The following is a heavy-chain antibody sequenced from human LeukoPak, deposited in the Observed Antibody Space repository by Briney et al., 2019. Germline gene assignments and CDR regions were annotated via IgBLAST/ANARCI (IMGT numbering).Heavy chain of an antibody. CDR3: AREDGNWGRAFDY. CDR2: IIPIFGTA. CDR1: GGTFSSYA. V-gene: IGHV1-69*05. Sequence: SVKVSCKASGGTFSSYAISWVRQAPGQGLEWMGRIIPIFGTANYAQKFQGRVTITTDESTSTAYMELSSLRSEDTAVYYCAREDGNWGRAFDYWGQRTLVTVSS. D-gene: IGHD7-27*01. J-gene: IGHJ4*02.